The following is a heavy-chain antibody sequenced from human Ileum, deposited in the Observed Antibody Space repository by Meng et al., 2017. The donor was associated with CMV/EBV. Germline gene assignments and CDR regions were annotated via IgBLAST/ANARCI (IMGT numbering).Heavy chain of an antibody. D-gene: IGHD4-11*01. CDR3: ARGSGYSIYDD. CDR2: ISYGDFT. V-gene: IGHV4-59*02. CDR1: GASVSEYY. J-gene: IGHJ4*02. Sequence: SETLSLTCTVTGASVSEYYCTWIRQSPGKGLEWLGYISYGDFTNYNPSLDSRVTISVDRSKNQCSLVLTSLSTADAATYYCARGSGYSIYDDWGQGTLVTVSS.